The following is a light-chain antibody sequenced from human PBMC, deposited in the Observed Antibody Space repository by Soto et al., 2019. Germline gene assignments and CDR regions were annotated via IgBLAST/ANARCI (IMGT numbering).Light chain of an antibody. CDR2: GAS. CDR1: QSISSNF. CDR3: QQYGGSPRT. J-gene: IGKJ1*01. Sequence: EIVLTQSPGTLSLSPGEGATLSCRASQSISSNFLAWYQQKRGQAPRLLIHGASNRATGIPDRFSGSGSGTDFALTITRLEPEDSAVYYCQQYGGSPRTFGQGTKVEVK. V-gene: IGKV3-20*01.